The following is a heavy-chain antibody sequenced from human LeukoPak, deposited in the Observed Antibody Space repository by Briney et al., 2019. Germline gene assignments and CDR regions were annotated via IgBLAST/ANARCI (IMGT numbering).Heavy chain of an antibody. CDR2: IYYCGST. J-gene: IGHJ4*02. V-gene: IGHV4-39*07. Sequence: SETLSLTCTVSGGSISSSSYYWGWIRQPPGKGLEWIGSIYYCGSTYYNPSLKSRVTISVDTSKNQFSLKLSSVTAADTAVYYCARLISEPHYDFWSGYYKGGDYFDYWGQGTLVTVSS. CDR1: GGSISSSSYY. D-gene: IGHD3-3*01. CDR3: ARLISEPHYDFWSGYYKGGDYFDY.